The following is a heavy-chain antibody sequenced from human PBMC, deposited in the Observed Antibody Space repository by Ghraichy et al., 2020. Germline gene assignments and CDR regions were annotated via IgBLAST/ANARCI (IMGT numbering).Heavy chain of an antibody. CDR2: IYYSGST. J-gene: IGHJ4*02. CDR1: GGSISSYY. CDR3: ARDQRRPRGEGGIAAIIDY. V-gene: IGHV4-59*01. Sequence: SETLSLTCTVSGGSISSYYWSWIRQPPGKGLEWIGYIYYSGSTNYNPSLKSRVTISVDTSKNQFSLKLSSVTAADTAVYYCARDQRRPRGEGGIAAIIDYWGQGTLVTVSS. D-gene: IGHD6-13*01.